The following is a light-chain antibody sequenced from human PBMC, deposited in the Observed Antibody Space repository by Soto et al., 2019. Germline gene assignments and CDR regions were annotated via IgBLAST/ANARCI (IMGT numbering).Light chain of an antibody. J-gene: IGKJ4*01. CDR3: QQYSTSRLT. V-gene: IGKV3-20*01. Sequence: EIVLTQSPGTLSLSPGERATLSCRASQSVTSSYLAWYQQKPGQAPRLLISGASSTATGIPDRFSGSGSGTDFTLTISRLETEDFAVYYWQQYSTSRLTFGGGNKVEIK. CDR1: QSVTSSY. CDR2: GAS.